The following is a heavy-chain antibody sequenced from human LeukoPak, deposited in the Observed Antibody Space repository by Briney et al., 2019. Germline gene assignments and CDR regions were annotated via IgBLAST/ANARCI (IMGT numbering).Heavy chain of an antibody. CDR3: ARTGDGSNFYNYYYMDV. D-gene: IGHD5-24*01. V-gene: IGHV4-59*11. J-gene: IGHJ6*03. CDR2: VYFTGRT. CDR1: GASIGRHY. Sequence: PSETLSLTCSVSGASIGRHYWSWIRKTPGKGLEWIGYVYFTGRTHYNPSLKSRATISVDMLNKEFSLTLTSVTAADTAVYCCARTGDGSNFYNYYYMDVWGKGTTVIVSS.